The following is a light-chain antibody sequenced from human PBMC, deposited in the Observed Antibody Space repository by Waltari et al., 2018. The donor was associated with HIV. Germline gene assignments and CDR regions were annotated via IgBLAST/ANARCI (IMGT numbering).Light chain of an antibody. CDR2: MND. J-gene: IGLJ2*01. CDR1: GSNIATYS. V-gene: IGLV1-47*01. Sequence: QSVVTQPPPASGTPGQRVTISCSGSGSNIATYSVNWYQHFPGTAPKLLIYMNDQRPSGVPGRFSGSQSGTSASLAISGLQYDDEADYYCAVWDDSLGGAVFGGGTKLTVL. CDR3: AVWDDSLGGAV.